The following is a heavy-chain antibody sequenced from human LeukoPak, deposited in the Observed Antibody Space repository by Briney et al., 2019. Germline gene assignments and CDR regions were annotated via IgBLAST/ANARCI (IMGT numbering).Heavy chain of an antibody. Sequence: GGSLRLSCAASGFTFSSYAMSWVRQAPGKGLEWVSAISGSGGSTYYADSVKGRFTISRDNSKNTLYLQMNSLRAEDTAVYYCARHESSGSGWYVYWGQGTLVTVSS. J-gene: IGHJ4*02. V-gene: IGHV3-23*01. CDR2: ISGSGGST. CDR1: GFTFSSYA. D-gene: IGHD6-19*01. CDR3: ARHESSGSGWYVY.